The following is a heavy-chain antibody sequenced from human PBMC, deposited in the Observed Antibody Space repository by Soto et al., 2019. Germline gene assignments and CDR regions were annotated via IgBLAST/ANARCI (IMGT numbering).Heavy chain of an antibody. CDR3: ARGSEYVQNYFAV. Sequence: QVQLVQSGPEVKKPGSSVKVSCKASGGSFSSYAITWVRQAPGQGLEWMGGIIGMFGTTDYAQKFQGRLTITADAVPSTAYLELSSLTSEDTAVYYCARGSEYVQNYFAVWGPGTLVTVSS. CDR2: IIGMFGTT. J-gene: IGHJ4*02. CDR1: GGSFSSYA. V-gene: IGHV1-69*19. D-gene: IGHD3-16*01.